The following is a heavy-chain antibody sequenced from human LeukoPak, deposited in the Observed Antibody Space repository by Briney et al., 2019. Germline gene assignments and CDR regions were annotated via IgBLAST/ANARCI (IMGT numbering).Heavy chain of an antibody. CDR3: ARFGRTVAGASVYYYYMDV. V-gene: IGHV1-8*01. CDR2: MNPNSGNT. J-gene: IGHJ6*03. Sequence: ASVKVSFTASGYTFTIYDINWVRQATGQGLEWMGWMNPNSGNTGYARKFQGRVSMTRNTSISTAYMELSSLRSEDTAVYYCARFGRTVAGASVYYYYMDVWGKGTTVTVSS. D-gene: IGHD6-19*01. CDR1: GYTFTIYD.